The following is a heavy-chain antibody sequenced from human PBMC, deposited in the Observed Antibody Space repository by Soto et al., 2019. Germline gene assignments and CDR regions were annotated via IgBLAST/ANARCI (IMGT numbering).Heavy chain of an antibody. J-gene: IGHJ4*02. V-gene: IGHV2-5*02. CDR3: AHSRPQVYYYDSSGYYALYFDY. CDR1: GFSLSTSGVG. D-gene: IGHD3-22*01. CDR2: MYWDDDK. Sequence: SGPTLVNPTPPPTLTCTFSGFSLSTSGVGVGWIRQPPGKALEWLALMYWDDDKRYRPSLKSRPTITKDTSKNQVVLTMTNMDPVDTATYYCAHSRPQVYYYDSSGYYALYFDYLGQGTLVTVSS.